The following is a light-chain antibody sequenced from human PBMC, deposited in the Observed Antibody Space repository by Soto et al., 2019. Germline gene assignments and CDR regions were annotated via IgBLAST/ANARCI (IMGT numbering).Light chain of an antibody. V-gene: IGKV1-5*01. CDR3: QQYNSYSWT. J-gene: IGKJ1*01. CDR2: DAS. CDR1: QSISSW. Sequence: DIQMTQSPSTLYASVGDRVTITCRASQSISSWLAWYQQKPGKAPKLLIYDASSLESGVPSRFSGSGSGTEFTLTISSLQPDDFATYYCQQYNSYSWTFGQGTKADIK.